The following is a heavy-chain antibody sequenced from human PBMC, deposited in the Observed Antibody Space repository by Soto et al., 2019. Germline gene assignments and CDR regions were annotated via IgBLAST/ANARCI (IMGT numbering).Heavy chain of an antibody. CDR3: ASGTDYYDSSGYDAFDI. CDR1: GYTFTSYG. V-gene: IGHV1-18*01. J-gene: IGHJ3*02. Sequence: ASVKVSCKASGYTFTSYGISWVRQAPGQGLEWMGWISAYNGNTNYAQKLQGRVTMTTDTSTSTAYMELRSLRSDDTAVYYCASGTDYYDSSGYDAFDIWGQGTMGTVSS. D-gene: IGHD3-22*01. CDR2: ISAYNGNT.